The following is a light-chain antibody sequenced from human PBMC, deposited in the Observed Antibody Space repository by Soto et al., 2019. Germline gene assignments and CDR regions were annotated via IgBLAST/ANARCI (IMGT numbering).Light chain of an antibody. CDR2: AAS. V-gene: IGKV1-39*01. CDR1: QSISRW. Sequence: DIQMTQSPSTLSASVGDRVTITCRASQSISRWLAWYQQKPGKAPKLLIYAASSLQSGVPSRFSGSGSGTDFTLTISSLQPEDFATYYCQQSYSTPHFTFGPGTKVDIK. CDR3: QQSYSTPHFT. J-gene: IGKJ3*01.